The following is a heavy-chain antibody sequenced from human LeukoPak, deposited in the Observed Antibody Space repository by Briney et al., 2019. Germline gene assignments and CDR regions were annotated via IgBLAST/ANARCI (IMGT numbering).Heavy chain of an antibody. V-gene: IGHV3-20*04. CDR2: INWNGRIT. Sequence: GGSLRLTCAASGFTFDDYAMNWVRQVPGRGLEWVSGINWNGRITEYADSVKDRFTISRQNTKNSLYLYMNNLGGEDTALYFCARGSVQLWLRDTYYYMDVWGKGTTVTVSS. CDR1: GFTFDDYA. D-gene: IGHD5-18*01. CDR3: ARGSVQLWLRDTYYYMDV. J-gene: IGHJ6*03.